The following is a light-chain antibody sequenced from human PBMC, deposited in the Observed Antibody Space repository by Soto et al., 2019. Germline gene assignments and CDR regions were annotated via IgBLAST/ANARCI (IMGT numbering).Light chain of an antibody. J-gene: IGLJ3*02. CDR2: EVN. CDR3: SSYTTSTTQV. CDR1: SSDVGGFDY. V-gene: IGLV2-14*01. Sequence: QSALAQPASVSGSPGQSISISCTGTSSDVGGFDYVSWYQQYPGKAPRLIINEVNHRPLGVSDRFSGSKSGNTASLTVSRLLPEDEADYYCSSYTTSTTQVFGGGTKLTVL.